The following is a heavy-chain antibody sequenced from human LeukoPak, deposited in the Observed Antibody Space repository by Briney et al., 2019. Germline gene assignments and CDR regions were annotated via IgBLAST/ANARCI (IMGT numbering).Heavy chain of an antibody. CDR2: VNPSGST. CDR1: GDSISDYY. J-gene: IGHJ4*02. V-gene: IGHV4-4*07. CDR3: ARHRLGITMVRGVITKTHFDY. D-gene: IGHD3-10*01. Sequence: SETLSLTCTVSGDSISDYYWIWIRQPAGKGLEWIGRVNPSGSTKYNPSLKSRVTMSIETSKNRFSLKVSSVTAADTAVYYCARHRLGITMVRGVITKTHFDYWGQGTLVTVSS.